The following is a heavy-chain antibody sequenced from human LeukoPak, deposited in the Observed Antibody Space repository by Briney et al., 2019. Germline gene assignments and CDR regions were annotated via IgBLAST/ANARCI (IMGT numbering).Heavy chain of an antibody. CDR1: GGSFSGYY. J-gene: IGHJ4*02. Sequence: SETLSLTCAVYGGSFSGYYWSWIRQPPGKGLEWIGEINHSGSTNYNPSLKSRVTISVDTSKNQFSLKLSSVTAADTAVYYCARDLEAAAAPDYWGQGTLVTVSS. D-gene: IGHD6-13*01. V-gene: IGHV4-34*01. CDR2: INHSGST. CDR3: ARDLEAAAAPDY.